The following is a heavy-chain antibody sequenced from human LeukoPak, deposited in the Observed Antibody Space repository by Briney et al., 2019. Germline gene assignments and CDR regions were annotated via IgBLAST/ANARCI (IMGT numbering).Heavy chain of an antibody. CDR2: IYHSGST. V-gene: IGHV4-38-2*02. CDR3: ARDRPLYEYDTSGAFDS. CDR1: GYSISSGYY. Sequence: SETLSLTCTVSGYSISSGYYWGWIRQPPGKGLEWIGSIYHSGSTYYNPSLKSRVTISVDTSKNQFSLKLSSVTAADTAVYFCARDRPLYEYDTSGAFDSWGQGTLVTVSS. D-gene: IGHD3-22*01. J-gene: IGHJ4*02.